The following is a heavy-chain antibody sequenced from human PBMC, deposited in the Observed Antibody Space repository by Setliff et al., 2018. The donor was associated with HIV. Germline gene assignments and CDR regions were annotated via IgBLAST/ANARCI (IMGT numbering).Heavy chain of an antibody. CDR3: ARGVHTTPYYFDY. CDR1: GYTFTGYY. V-gene: IGHV1-2*06. D-gene: IGHD1-1*01. CDR2: INPNSRGT. J-gene: IGHJ4*02. Sequence: GASVKVSCKASGYTFTGYYIHWVQQAPGQGLEWMGRINPNSRGTNYAQKFQGRVTMTMDTSISTAYMELSSLRSDDTAVYYCARGVHTTPYYFDYWGQGTLVTVSS.